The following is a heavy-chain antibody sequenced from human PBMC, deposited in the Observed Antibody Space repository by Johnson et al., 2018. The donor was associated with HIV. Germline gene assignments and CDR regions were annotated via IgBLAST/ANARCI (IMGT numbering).Heavy chain of an antibody. V-gene: IGHV3-11*04. D-gene: IGHD3-22*01. CDR1: GFTFSDYY. CDR2: ISSSGSTI. Sequence: QVQLVESGGGVVQPGRSLRLSCAASGFTFSDYYMSWIRQAPGKGLEWVSYISSSGSTIYYADSVKGRFTISRDNSKNTLYLQMNSLRAEDTAVYYCAKERGIVVVRDAFDIWGQGTMVTVSS. CDR3: AKERGIVVVRDAFDI. J-gene: IGHJ3*02.